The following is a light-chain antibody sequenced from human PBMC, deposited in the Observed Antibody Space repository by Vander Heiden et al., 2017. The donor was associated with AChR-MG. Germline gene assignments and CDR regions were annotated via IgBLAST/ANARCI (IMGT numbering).Light chain of an antibody. CDR3: QQYDNLPPALT. V-gene: IGKV1-33*01. J-gene: IGKJ4*01. CDR1: QDIRYN. CDR2: DSS. Sequence: DIQMTQTPSSLSASVGDRVTITCQASQDIRYNLNWYQQKSGKAPKLLIYDSSNLETGVPSRFSGSGSGTDFTFTISSLQPEDIATYYCQQYDNLPPALTFGGGTKVEIK.